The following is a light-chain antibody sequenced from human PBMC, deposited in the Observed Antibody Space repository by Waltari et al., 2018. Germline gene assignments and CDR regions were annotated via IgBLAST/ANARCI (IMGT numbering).Light chain of an antibody. Sequence: QSALTQPASVSGSPGQSITISCTGTSSDVGAYNYFSWYQQHPGKAPKLMIYDVTNRPSGVSNRFSGSKSDNTASLTISGLQAEDEADYYCSSYTSSSTLAFGGGTKLTVL. CDR1: SSDVGAYNY. CDR3: SSYTSSSTLA. CDR2: DVT. V-gene: IGLV2-14*03. J-gene: IGLJ2*01.